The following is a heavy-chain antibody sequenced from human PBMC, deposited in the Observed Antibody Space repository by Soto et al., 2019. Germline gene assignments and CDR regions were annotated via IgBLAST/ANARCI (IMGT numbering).Heavy chain of an antibody. CDR3: ASAPTTVVTPYYFDY. J-gene: IGHJ4*02. D-gene: IGHD4-17*01. Sequence: QVQLVASGGGVVQPGRSLRLSCAASGFTFSSYAMHCVRQAPGKGLEWVAVISYDGSNKYYADSVKGRFTISRDNSKNTLYLQMNSLSAEDTAVYYCASAPTTVVTPYYFDYWGQGTLVTVSS. CDR1: GFTFSSYA. CDR2: ISYDGSNK. V-gene: IGHV3-30-3*01.